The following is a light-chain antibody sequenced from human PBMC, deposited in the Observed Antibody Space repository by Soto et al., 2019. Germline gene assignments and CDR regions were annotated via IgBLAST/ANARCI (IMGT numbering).Light chain of an antibody. CDR3: QQYGSSSLT. CDR2: GAS. J-gene: IGKJ4*01. Sequence: EIVLTQSPGTLSLSPGERATLSCRASESVSDNYLAWYQQRSGQAPRLVIYGASSRASAVPDRFSGSGSGADFTLTIRRLEPEDFAVYYCQQYGSSSLTFGGGTKVDI. V-gene: IGKV3-20*01. CDR1: ESVSDNY.